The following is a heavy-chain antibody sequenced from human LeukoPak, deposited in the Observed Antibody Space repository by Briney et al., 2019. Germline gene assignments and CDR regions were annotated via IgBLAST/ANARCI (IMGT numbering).Heavy chain of an antibody. V-gene: IGHV4-38-2*02. CDR2: IYHSGST. D-gene: IGHD3-10*01. Sequence: SETLSLTCTVSGYSISSGYYWGWIRQPPGKGLEWIGSIYHSGSTYYKPSLKSRVTISVDTSKNQFSLKLSSVTAADTAVYYCARHHMNNYFKGRFDPWGQGTLVTVSS. CDR1: GYSISSGYY. J-gene: IGHJ5*02. CDR3: ARHHMNNYFKGRFDP.